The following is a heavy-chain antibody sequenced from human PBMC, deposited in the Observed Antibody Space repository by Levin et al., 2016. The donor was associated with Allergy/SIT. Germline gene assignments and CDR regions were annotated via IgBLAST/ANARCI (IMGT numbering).Heavy chain of an antibody. J-gene: IGHJ5*02. CDR1: GFTVSSNY. V-gene: IGHV3-53*01. D-gene: IGHD3-10*01. CDR3: AGADGSGSYWFDP. CDR2: IYSGGST. Sequence: GESLKISCAASGFTVSSNYMSWVRQAPGKGLEWVSVIYSGGSTYYADSVKGRFTISRHNSKNTLYLQMNSLRAEDTAVYYCAGADGSGSYWFDPWGQGTLVTVSS.